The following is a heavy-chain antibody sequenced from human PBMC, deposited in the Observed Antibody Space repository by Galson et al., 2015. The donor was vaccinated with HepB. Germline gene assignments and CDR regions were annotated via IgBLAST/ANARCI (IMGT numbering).Heavy chain of an antibody. J-gene: IGHJ4*01. Sequence: SLRLSCAGSGFTVGSSFMNWVRQAPGKGLEWVAVVYSGGSKHYAESVKGSFSISRDNSKNTVDLQMNSLRAEDTAVYFCARDSRGFKYGYSFDYWGQGTQVTVSS. CDR2: VYSGGSK. CDR3: ARDSRGFKYGYSFDY. CDR1: GFTVGSSF. D-gene: IGHD3-22*01. V-gene: IGHV3-66*01.